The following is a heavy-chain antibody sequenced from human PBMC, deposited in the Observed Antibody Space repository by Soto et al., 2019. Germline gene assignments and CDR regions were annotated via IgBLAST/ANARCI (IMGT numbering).Heavy chain of an antibody. CDR1: SGSITSSNW. CDR2: IYHSGST. D-gene: IGHD6-19*01. V-gene: IGHV4-4*02. CDR3: AGGAVAGTSPAY. J-gene: IGHJ4*02. Sequence: QVQLQESGPGLVKPSRTLSLTCAVSSGSITSSNWWSWVRQPPGKGLEWIGEIYHSGSTNYNPSLKSRVTISVDKSKNVFSLKLSSVTAADTAMYYCAGGAVAGTSPAYWGQGTLVTVSS.